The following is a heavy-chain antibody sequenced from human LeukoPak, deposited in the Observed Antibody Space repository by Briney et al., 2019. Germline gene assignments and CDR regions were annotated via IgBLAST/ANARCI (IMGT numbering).Heavy chain of an antibody. CDR1: GYIFTNYY. V-gene: IGHV1-46*01. CDR3: ARGNPPITMVRGVGKIWFDP. CDR2: IILRGGGT. Sequence: ASVKVSCKASGYIFTNYYTHWVRQAPGQGLEWMGHIILRGGGTTYAQKLQGRVTMTTDTSTSTAYMELRSLRSDDTPVYYCARGNPPITMVRGVGKIWFDPWGQGTLVTVSS. J-gene: IGHJ5*02. D-gene: IGHD3-10*01.